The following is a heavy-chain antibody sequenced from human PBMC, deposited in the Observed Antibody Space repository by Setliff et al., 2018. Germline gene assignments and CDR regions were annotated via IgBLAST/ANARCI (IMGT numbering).Heavy chain of an antibody. Sequence: SVKVSCKASGFSFSSSALQWVRQARGQRLEWIGWIVVGSGHTDYAQNLQERVTITRDMSTSTAYMELTSLTSEDTALYYCAARYYYDTLPYGSWGQGTRVTVSS. D-gene: IGHD3-22*01. CDR1: GFSFSSSA. CDR3: AARYYYDTLPYGS. V-gene: IGHV1-58*01. CDR2: IVVGSGHT. J-gene: IGHJ5*02.